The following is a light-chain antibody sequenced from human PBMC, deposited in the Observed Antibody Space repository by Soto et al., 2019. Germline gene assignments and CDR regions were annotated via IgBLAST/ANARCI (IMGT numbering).Light chain of an antibody. V-gene: IGLV1-44*01. CDR1: SSNIGSNT. CDR2: SNN. J-gene: IGLJ2*01. CDR3: AAWDDSLTGLYVV. Sequence: QSVLTQPPSASGTLGQRVTISCSGSSSNIGSNTVNWYQQLPGTAPKLLIYSNNQRPSGVPDRFSGSKSGTSASLAISGLQSEDEADYYCAAWDDSLTGLYVVFGGGPKLTVL.